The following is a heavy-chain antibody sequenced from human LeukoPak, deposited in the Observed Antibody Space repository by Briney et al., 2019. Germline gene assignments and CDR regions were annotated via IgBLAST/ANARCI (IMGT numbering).Heavy chain of an antibody. D-gene: IGHD3-10*01. CDR1: GFIFTNYA. V-gene: IGHV3-23*01. Sequence: GGSLRLSCVASGFIFTNYALSWVRQAPGKGLESVSVISGSGDTTYYADSVKGRFTISRDNSKSTLYLQMHSLRVEDTAVYYCAKHLWRDLLWFGEGYYFGYWGQGTLVTVSS. CDR2: ISGSGDTT. CDR3: AKHLWRDLLWFGEGYYFGY. J-gene: IGHJ4*02.